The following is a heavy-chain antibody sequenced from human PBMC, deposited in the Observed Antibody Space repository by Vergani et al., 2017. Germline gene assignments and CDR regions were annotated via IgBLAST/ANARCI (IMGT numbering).Heavy chain of an antibody. CDR3: ARLLSQVGATGGAYFDY. Sequence: EVQLVQSGAEVKKPGESLKISCKGSGYSFTSYWIGWVRQMPGKGLEWMGIIYPGYSDTRYSPSFQGQVTSSADKSISTAYLQWSSLNASDTAMYYCARLLSQVGATGGAYFDYWGQGTLVTVAS. D-gene: IGHD1-26*01. CDR1: GYSFTSYW. J-gene: IGHJ4*02. V-gene: IGHV5-51*03. CDR2: IYPGYSDT.